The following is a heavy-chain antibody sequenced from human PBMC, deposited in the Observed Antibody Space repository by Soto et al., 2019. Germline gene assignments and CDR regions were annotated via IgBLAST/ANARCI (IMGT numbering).Heavy chain of an antibody. D-gene: IGHD3-10*01. V-gene: IGHV4-30-4*08. CDR2: IYYSGSN. J-gene: IGHJ6*02. CDR1: GGSISSDSHF. CDR3: ARDESSGSYYYYGMDV. Sequence: TLSLTCTVSGGSISSDSHFWNWIRQPPGKGLEWIGYIYYSGSNDYNPSLKSRVTISVDTSKNQFSLKLGSVTAADTAVYYCARDESSGSYYYYGMDVWGQGTTVTVSS.